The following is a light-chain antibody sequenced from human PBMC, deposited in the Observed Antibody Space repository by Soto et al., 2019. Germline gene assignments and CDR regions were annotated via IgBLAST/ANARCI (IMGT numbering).Light chain of an antibody. CDR3: LQHNSHPPT. V-gene: IGKV1-17*01. CDR1: QGIRHD. CDR2: AAS. Sequence: DIQMTQSPASLSASVGDRGTITCRSSQGIRHDLGWSQQKPGKAPKRLIYAASSLQSGVPSRFSGSGSGTEFTLTISSLQPEDFATYYCLQHNSHPPTFGQGTKLEIK. J-gene: IGKJ2*01.